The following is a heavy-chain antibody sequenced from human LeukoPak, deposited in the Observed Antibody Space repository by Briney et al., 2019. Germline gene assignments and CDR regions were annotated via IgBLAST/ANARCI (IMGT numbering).Heavy chain of an antibody. CDR1: GGSFSGYY. V-gene: IGHV4-34*01. CDR2: INHSGST. Sequence: PSETLSLTCAVYGGSFSGYYWSWIRQPPGKGLEWIGEINHSGSTNYNPSLKSRVTISVDTSKNQFSLKLSSVTAADTAVYYCARGHSSSWFPFDYWGQGTLVTVSS. D-gene: IGHD6-13*01. J-gene: IGHJ4*02. CDR3: ARGHSSSWFPFDY.